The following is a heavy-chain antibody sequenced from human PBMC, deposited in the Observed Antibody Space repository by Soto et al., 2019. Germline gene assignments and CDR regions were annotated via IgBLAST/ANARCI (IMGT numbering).Heavy chain of an antibody. CDR2: ISDSGNST. D-gene: IGHD3-22*01. Sequence: LRLSCAASGFTFSSYAMSWVRQAPGKGLEWVSTISDSGNSTYSTDSVKGRFTLSRDNSKTTVYLQMNSLRAEDTAVYHCAKGENYDRGGYYVVDAFDVWGQGTVVTVSS. V-gene: IGHV3-23*01. CDR1: GFTFSSYA. J-gene: IGHJ3*01. CDR3: AKGENYDRGGYYVVDAFDV.